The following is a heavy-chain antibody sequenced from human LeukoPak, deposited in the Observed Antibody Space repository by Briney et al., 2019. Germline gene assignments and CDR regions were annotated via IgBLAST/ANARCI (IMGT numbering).Heavy chain of an antibody. J-gene: IGHJ6*02. CDR2: KNPNSGRT. Sequence: ASVKVSCKASVYTFTSYDINWVRQATGQGLEWMGFKNPNSGRTGFAQKFQGRFTMTTDTSISTAYMELSSLTSEDTAVYYCARGPVSSHGMDVWGQGTTVTVSS. CDR1: VYTFTSYD. V-gene: IGHV1-8*01. CDR3: ARGPVSSHGMDV.